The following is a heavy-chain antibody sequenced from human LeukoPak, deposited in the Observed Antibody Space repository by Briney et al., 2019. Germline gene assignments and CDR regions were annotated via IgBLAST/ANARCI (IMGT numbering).Heavy chain of an antibody. V-gene: IGHV3-21*01. CDR1: GFTFSSYN. D-gene: IGHD1-26*01. J-gene: IGHJ4*02. Sequence: PGGSLRLSCAASGFTFSSYNMNWVRQAPGKGLEWVSSIGSSSSYIYYADSVKGRFTISRDNAKNSLYLQMNSLRAEDTAVYYCARNGIVGATTGYFDYWGQGTLVTVSS. CDR2: IGSSSSYI. CDR3: ARNGIVGATTGYFDY.